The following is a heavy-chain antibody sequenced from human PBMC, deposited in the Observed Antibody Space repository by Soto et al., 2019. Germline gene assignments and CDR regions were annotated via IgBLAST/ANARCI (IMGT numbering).Heavy chain of an antibody. Sequence: ASVKVSCKASGYTFTSYAMHWVRQAPGQRLEWMGWINAGNGNTKYSQKFQGRVTITRDTSASTAYMELSSLRSEGTAVYYCARDSYSNCSSNSCYRRGWFDPWGQGTLVTVSS. J-gene: IGHJ5*02. CDR3: ARDSYSNCSSNSCYRRGWFDP. CDR2: INAGNGNT. CDR1: GYTFTSYA. V-gene: IGHV1-3*01. D-gene: IGHD2-2*01.